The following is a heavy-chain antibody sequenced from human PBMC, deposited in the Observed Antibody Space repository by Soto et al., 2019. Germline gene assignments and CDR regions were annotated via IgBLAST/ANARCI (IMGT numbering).Heavy chain of an antibody. V-gene: IGHV3-30-3*01. J-gene: IGHJ1*01. CDR3: ARDTGGWYDYFQH. CDR1: GFTFSSSA. D-gene: IGHD6-19*01. Sequence: QVQLVESGGGVVQPGSSLRLSCAASGFTFSSSAMHWVRQAPGKGLEWVAVISYDGSNKYYADSVKGRFTISRDNSKNTLYLQMNSLRAEDTAVYYCARDTGGWYDYFQHWGQGTLVTVSS. CDR2: ISYDGSNK.